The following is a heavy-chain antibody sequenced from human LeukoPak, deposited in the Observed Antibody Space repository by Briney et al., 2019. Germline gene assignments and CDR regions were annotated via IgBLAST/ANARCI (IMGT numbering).Heavy chain of an antibody. CDR3: ARALFLGDWFDP. CDR1: GFTFSSYW. D-gene: IGHD3-16*01. CDR2: INSDGSST. J-gene: IGHJ5*02. V-gene: IGHV3-74*01. Sequence: GGSLRLSCAASGFTFSSYWMHWVRQAPGKGLVWVSRINSDGSSTSYADSVKGRFTISGDNAKSTLYLQMNSLRAEDTAVYYCARALFLGDWFDPWGQGTLVTVSS.